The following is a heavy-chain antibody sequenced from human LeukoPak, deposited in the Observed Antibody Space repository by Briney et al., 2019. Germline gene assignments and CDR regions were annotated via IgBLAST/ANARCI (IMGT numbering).Heavy chain of an antibody. CDR3: AKPTTETTSYFFDY. CDR2: ISYHTTDK. CDR1: GFSFNHYG. D-gene: IGHD4-17*01. V-gene: IGHV3-30*18. J-gene: IGHJ4*02. Sequence: PGGSLRLSCAASGFSFNHYGKHWFRQAPGKGPEWVASISYHTTDKFYADSVKGRFTISRDNSLDTLYLQMNSLRVEDTAIYYCAKPTTETTSYFFDYWGQGTLVTVSS.